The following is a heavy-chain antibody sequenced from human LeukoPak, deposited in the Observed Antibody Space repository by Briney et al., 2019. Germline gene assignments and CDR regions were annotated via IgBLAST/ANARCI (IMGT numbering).Heavy chain of an antibody. CDR3: ARDRTSYGSSWEWAFDY. J-gene: IGHJ4*02. CDR2: IYSGGST. V-gene: IGHV3-66*01. D-gene: IGHD6-13*01. Sequence: PGGSLRLSRAASGFTVSTNYMSWVRQAPGTGLEWVSGIYSGGSTYYAEFVKGRFTISRHNSKHTLYLQMNTLRAEDTAVYYCARDRTSYGSSWEWAFDYWGQGTLVTVSS. CDR1: GFTVSTNY.